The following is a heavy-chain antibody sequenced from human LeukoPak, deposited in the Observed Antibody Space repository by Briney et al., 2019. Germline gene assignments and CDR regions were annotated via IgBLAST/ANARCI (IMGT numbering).Heavy chain of an antibody. CDR3: ARDDGGSYYGRRIDY. J-gene: IGHJ4*02. Sequence: GGSLRLSCAASGFAFSSYGMHWVRQAPGKGLEWVAYIHYDSSTEDYADSAKGRFTISRDNAKNTLYLQMNSLRAGDTAVYYCARDDGGSYYGRRIDYWGQGTLVTVSS. D-gene: IGHD1-26*01. CDR1: GFAFSSYG. V-gene: IGHV3-30*02. CDR2: IHYDSSTE.